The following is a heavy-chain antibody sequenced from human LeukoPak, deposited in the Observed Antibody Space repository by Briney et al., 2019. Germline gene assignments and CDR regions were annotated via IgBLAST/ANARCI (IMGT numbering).Heavy chain of an antibody. CDR3: AKNPYEYYFDY. V-gene: IGHV1-2*02. J-gene: IGHJ4*02. Sequence: GASVKVSCKASGYTLTGYYMHWLRQAPGQGLEWMGWINPNSGDTNYAQNFQGRVTMTRDTSISTAYMELSRLTSDDTAVYYCAKNPYEYYFDYWGQGTLVTVSS. D-gene: IGHD5-12*01. CDR1: GYTLTGYY. CDR2: INPNSGDT.